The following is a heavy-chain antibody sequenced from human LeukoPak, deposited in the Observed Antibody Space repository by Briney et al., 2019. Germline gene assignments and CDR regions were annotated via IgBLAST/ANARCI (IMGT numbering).Heavy chain of an antibody. CDR3: ARSEGSSWYDY. V-gene: IGHV3-30-3*01. CDR2: ISYDGSNK. CDR1: GFTFSSYA. J-gene: IGHJ4*02. Sequence: GGSLRLSCAASGFTFSSYAMHWVRQAPGKGLEWVAVISYDGSNKYYADSVKGRFTISRDNSKNTLYLQMNSLRAEDTAVYYRARSEGSSWYDYWGQGTLVTVSS. D-gene: IGHD6-13*01.